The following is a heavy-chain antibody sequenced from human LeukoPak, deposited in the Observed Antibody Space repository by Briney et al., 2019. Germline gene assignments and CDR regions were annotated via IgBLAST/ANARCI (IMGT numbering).Heavy chain of an antibody. J-gene: IGHJ3*02. CDR3: ARTGYRVSNDAFDI. Sequence: SGPTLVEPTQTLTLTCTFSGFSLSTSGVGVGWIRQPPGKALEWLALIYWDDDKRYSPSLKSRLTITKDTSKNQVVLTMTNMDPVDTATYYCARTGYRVSNDAFDIWGQGTMVTVSS. CDR1: GFSLSTSGVG. CDR2: IYWDDDK. V-gene: IGHV2-5*02. D-gene: IGHD6-13*01.